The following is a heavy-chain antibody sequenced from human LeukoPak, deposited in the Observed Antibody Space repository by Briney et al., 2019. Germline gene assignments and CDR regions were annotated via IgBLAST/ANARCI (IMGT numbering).Heavy chain of an antibody. CDR2: IYTSGST. CDR3: ASLTDTAMVY. CDR1: GESISGYY. D-gene: IGHD5-18*01. Sequence: SETLSLTCTVSGESISGYYWSWIRQPAGKGLEWIGRIYTSGSTNYNPSLKSRVTMSVDTSKNQFSLKLSSVTAADTAVYYCASLTDTAMVYWGQGTLVTVSS. J-gene: IGHJ4*02. V-gene: IGHV4-4*07.